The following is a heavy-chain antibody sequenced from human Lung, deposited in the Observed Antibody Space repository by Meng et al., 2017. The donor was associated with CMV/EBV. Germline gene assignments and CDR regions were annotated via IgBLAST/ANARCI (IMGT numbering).Heavy chain of an antibody. Sequence: SXAASGFIFSNYAMSWVRQAPGKGLEWISFMSGSGSMMFYVDSVRGRFTISRDSSKNTLYLQMNSLRAEDTAAYYCGKKGGDGALHYFDYWGQGPLVTVSS. V-gene: IGHV3-23*01. D-gene: IGHD3-16*01. CDR3: GKKGGDGALHYFDY. J-gene: IGHJ4*02. CDR2: MSGSGSMM. CDR1: GFIFSNYA.